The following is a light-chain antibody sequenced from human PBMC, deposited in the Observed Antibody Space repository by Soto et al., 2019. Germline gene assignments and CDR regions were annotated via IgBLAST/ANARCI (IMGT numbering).Light chain of an antibody. CDR2: GEX. CDR1: QGMSKAY. J-gene: IGKJ5*01. V-gene: IGKV3-11*02. Sequence: VLTQSPDILSLSPGERATLSXRASQGMSKAYLAWFQQKPXXSTRLXXXGEXNRATGIPARFSGSGSGRDFTLTISSLEPEYSSVYYCQQRNVWPTVTFGQGTRLEI. CDR3: QQRNVWPTVT.